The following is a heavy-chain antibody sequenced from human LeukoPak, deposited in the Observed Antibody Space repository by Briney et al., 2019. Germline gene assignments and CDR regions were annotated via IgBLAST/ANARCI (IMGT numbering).Heavy chain of an antibody. V-gene: IGHV4-34*01. CDR1: GGSFSGYY. Sequence: SETLSLTCAVYGGSFSGYYWSWIRQPPGKGLEWIGEINHSGSTNYNPSLKSRVTISVDTSKNQFSLKLSSVTAADTAVYYCARAFFLGRGYYYMDVWGKGTTVTVSS. CDR3: ARAFFLGRGYYYMDV. J-gene: IGHJ6*03. D-gene: IGHD3-16*01. CDR2: INHSGST.